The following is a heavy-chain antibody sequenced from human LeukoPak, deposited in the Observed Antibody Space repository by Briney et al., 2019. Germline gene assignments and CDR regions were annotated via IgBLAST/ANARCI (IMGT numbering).Heavy chain of an antibody. Sequence: GGSLRLSCAASGFTFSSYTMNWVRQAPGKGLEWVSSITSSSSYIYYADSVKGRFTISRDNAKNSLYLQMDSLRAEDTAVYYCAGHYYYDSSGYPDYWGQGTLVTVSS. D-gene: IGHD3-22*01. J-gene: IGHJ4*02. V-gene: IGHV3-21*01. CDR3: AGHYYYDSSGYPDY. CDR2: ITSSSSYI. CDR1: GFTFSSYT.